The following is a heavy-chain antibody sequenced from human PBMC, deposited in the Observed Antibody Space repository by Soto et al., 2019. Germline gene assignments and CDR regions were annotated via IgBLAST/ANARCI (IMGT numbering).Heavy chain of an antibody. V-gene: IGHV3-23*01. CDR3: AKAEGGTWGTEYFQY. CDR1: GFTFSSYA. CDR2: ITGSGGDT. Sequence: EVQLLESGGALVQPGGSLRLSCAASGFTFSSYAMTWVRQAPGKGLEWVSLITGSGGDTYYGDSVKGRFTISRDNSKNTLFLQMNSLRDEDTAVYFCAKAEGGTWGTEYFQYWGPGTLVTVSS. D-gene: IGHD7-27*01. J-gene: IGHJ1*01.